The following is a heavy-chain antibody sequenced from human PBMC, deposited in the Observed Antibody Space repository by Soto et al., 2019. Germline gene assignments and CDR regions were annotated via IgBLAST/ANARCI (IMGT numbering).Heavy chain of an antibody. CDR2: INPSGGST. D-gene: IGHD5-12*01. CDR3: ATRSREMATILGWYFYL. J-gene: IGHJ2*01. V-gene: IGHV1-46*01. Sequence: QVQLVQSGAEVKKPGASVKVSCKASGYTFTSYYMHWVRQAPGQGLEWMGIINPSGGSTSYAQKFHGRVTMTRDTSTSTVYMELSSLRSEDTAVYYCATRSREMATILGWYFYLWGRGTLVTVSS. CDR1: GYTFTSYY.